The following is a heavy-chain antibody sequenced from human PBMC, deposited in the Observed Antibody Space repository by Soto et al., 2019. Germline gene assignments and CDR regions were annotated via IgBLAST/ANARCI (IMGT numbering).Heavy chain of an antibody. Sequence: GASVKVSCKASGCTFTSYYMHWVRQAPGQGLEWMGIINPSGGSTSYAQKFQGRVTMTRDTSTSTVYMELSSLRSEDTAVYYCARDWGREYSSSSYYYGMDVWGQGTMVTVS. D-gene: IGHD6-6*01. CDR1: GCTFTSYY. V-gene: IGHV1-46*01. J-gene: IGHJ6*02. CDR2: INPSGGST. CDR3: ARDWGREYSSSSYYYGMDV.